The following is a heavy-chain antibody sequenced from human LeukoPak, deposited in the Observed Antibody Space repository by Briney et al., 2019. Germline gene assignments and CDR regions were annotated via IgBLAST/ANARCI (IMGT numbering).Heavy chain of an antibody. Sequence: QPGESLRLSCAASGFTFSTYWMSWVRQAPGKGLEWLATIQQDGSEKYYVDSVKGRFTISRDNAKNSLYLQINSLRAEDTAVYYCARGHYQIELWGQGTLVTVSS. J-gene: IGHJ4*02. V-gene: IGHV3-7*01. CDR2: IQQDGSEK. CDR1: GFTFSTYW. D-gene: IGHD3-10*01. CDR3: ARGHYQIEL.